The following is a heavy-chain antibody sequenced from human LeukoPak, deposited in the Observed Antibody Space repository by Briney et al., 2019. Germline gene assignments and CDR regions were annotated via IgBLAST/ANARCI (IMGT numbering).Heavy chain of an antibody. D-gene: IGHD3-22*01. CDR1: GFTFSNYW. J-gene: IGHJ4*02. CDR2: MNIDGSEK. CDR3: ATSPYDSSGYYAY. V-gene: IGHV3-7*01. Sequence: PGGSLRLSCAASGFTFSNYWMGWVRQAPGKRLEWVANMNIDGSEKYYADSVKGRFPISRDNARNSLFLQMNSLRAEDTAVYYCATSPYDSSGYYAYWGQGTLVTVSS.